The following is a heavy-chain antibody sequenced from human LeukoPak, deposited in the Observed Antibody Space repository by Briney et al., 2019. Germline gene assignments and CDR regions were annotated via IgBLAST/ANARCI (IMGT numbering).Heavy chain of an antibody. CDR2: IYYSGST. CDR1: GGSISSHY. V-gene: IGHV4-59*11. CDR3: AREVTATFLNWFDP. Sequence: SETLSLTCTVSGGSISSHYWSWIRRPPGKGLEWIGYIYYSGSTNYNPSLKSRVTISVDTSKNQFSLKLSSVTAADTAVYYCAREVTATFLNWFDPWGQGTLVTVSS. D-gene: IGHD2-21*02. J-gene: IGHJ5*02.